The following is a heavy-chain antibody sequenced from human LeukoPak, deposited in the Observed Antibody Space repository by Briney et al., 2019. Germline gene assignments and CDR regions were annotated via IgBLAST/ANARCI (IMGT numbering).Heavy chain of an antibody. CDR1: GGTFSSYA. J-gene: IGHJ3*02. V-gene: IGHV1-69*13. D-gene: IGHD3-22*01. Sequence: SVKVSCKASGGTFSSYAISWVRQAPGQGLEWMGGIIPIFGTANYAQKFQGRVTITADESTSTAYMELSSLRSEDTAVYYCARARDDSSGYHALGFDAFDIRGQGTMVTVSS. CDR2: IIPIFGTA. CDR3: ARARDDSSGYHALGFDAFDI.